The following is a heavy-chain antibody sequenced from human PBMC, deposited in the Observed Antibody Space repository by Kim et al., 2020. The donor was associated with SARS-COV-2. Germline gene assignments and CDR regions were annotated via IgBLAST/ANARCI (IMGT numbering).Heavy chain of an antibody. CDR3: ARVVYYGRGNYYYGMDV. Sequence: SVKVSCKASGGTFSSYAISWVRQAPGQGLEWMGGIIPIFGTANYAQKFQGRVTITADESTSTAYMELSSLRSEDTAVYYCARVVYYGRGNYYYGMDVWGQGTTVTVSS. J-gene: IGHJ6*02. CDR2: IIPIFGTA. D-gene: IGHD3-10*02. CDR1: GGTFSSYA. V-gene: IGHV1-69*13.